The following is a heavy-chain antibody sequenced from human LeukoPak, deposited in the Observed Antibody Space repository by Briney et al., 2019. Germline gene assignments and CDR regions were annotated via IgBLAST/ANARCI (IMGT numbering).Heavy chain of an antibody. D-gene: IGHD5-18*01. CDR2: ISYDGSNK. V-gene: IGHV3-30*04. J-gene: IGHJ4*02. CDR3: AREPRYNYASLDY. Sequence: GRSLRLSCAASGFTFSSYAMHWVRQAPGKGLEWVAIISYDGSNKYYADSVKGRFTISRDNSKNTLYLQMNSLRAEDTAVYYCAREPRYNYASLDYWGQGTLVTVSS. CDR1: GFTFSSYA.